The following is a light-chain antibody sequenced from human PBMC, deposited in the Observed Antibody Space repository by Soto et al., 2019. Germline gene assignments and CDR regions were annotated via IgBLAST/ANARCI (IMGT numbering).Light chain of an antibody. Sequence: SYELTQSPSVSVAPEKTATITCGGNNIGNKRVHWYRQKPGQAPVLLISYDSDRPSEIPERFSGSNSGNTATLTSSRVEAGDEADYYCQVWDIMTDNYVFGSGTQLTVL. CDR3: QVWDIMTDNYV. V-gene: IGLV3-21*04. CDR2: YDS. J-gene: IGLJ1*01. CDR1: NIGNKR.